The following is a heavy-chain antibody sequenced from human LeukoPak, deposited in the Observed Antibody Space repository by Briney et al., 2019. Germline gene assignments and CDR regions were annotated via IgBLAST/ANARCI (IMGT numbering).Heavy chain of an antibody. Sequence: PGGSLRLSCAPSGFTFSSYAMSWVRQAPGKGLEWVSAISGSGGSTYYADSVKGRFTISRDNSKNTLYLQMNSLRAEDTAVYYCAKDKRSTIFGVVKGGCYFDYWGQGTLVTVSS. J-gene: IGHJ4*02. CDR2: ISGSGGST. CDR3: AKDKRSTIFGVVKGGCYFDY. D-gene: IGHD3-3*01. V-gene: IGHV3-23*01. CDR1: GFTFSSYA.